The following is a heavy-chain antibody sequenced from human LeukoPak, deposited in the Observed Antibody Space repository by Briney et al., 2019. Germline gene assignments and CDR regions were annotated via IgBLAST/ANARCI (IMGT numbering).Heavy chain of an antibody. CDR2: ISAYNGNT. CDR1: GYTFTSYG. CDR3: ARGGWGYYPLYYYYGMDV. J-gene: IGHJ6*02. V-gene: IGHV1-18*01. Sequence: ASVKVSCKASGYTFTSYGISWVRQAPGQGLEWMGWISAYNGNTNYAQKLQGRVTMTTDTSTSTAYMELRSLRSDDTAVYYCARGGWGYYPLYYYYGMDVWGQGTTVTVPS. D-gene: IGHD3-22*01.